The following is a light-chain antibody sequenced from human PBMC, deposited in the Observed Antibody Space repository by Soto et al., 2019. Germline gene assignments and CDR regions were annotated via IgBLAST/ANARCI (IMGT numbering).Light chain of an antibody. J-gene: IGKJ3*01. CDR1: QGISNY. CDR3: QQVNSSPFT. V-gene: IGKV1-9*01. CDR2: AAS. Sequence: DIQLTQSPSFLSASIGDRVTITCRASQGISNYLAWYQQKPGKAPKLLIFAASTLQGGVPSRFSGSGSGTEFTLTISSLQPEDFATYWCQQVNSSPFTFGPGTKVDIK.